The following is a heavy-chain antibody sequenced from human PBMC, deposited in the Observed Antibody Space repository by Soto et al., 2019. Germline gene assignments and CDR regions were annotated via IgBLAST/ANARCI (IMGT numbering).Heavy chain of an antibody. Sequence: QVQLVESGGGLVKPGGSLRLSCAASGFTFSDYYMSWIRQAPGKGLEWVSYISSSSSYTNYADSVKGRFTISRDNAKNSLYLQMNSLRAEDTAVYYCARDPRWSGQQGELPGDYWGQGTLVTVSS. CDR3: ARDPRWSGQQGELPGDY. D-gene: IGHD1-26*01. CDR1: GFTFSDYY. V-gene: IGHV3-11*05. J-gene: IGHJ4*02. CDR2: ISSSSSYT.